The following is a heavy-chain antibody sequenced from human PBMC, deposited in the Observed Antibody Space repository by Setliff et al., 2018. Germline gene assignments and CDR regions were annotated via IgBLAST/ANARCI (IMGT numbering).Heavy chain of an antibody. J-gene: IGHJ1*01. Sequence: ETLSLTCTVYGASFSDYYWGWIRQPPGKGLEWIAEINHSGSTNYNPSLQSRVTISIDTSRNQFSLRLTSVTAADTAVYYCARVDFTMLQGVLGQWGQGTLVTVSS. CDR3: ARVDFTMLQGVLGQ. CDR2: INHSGST. D-gene: IGHD3-10*01. V-gene: IGHV4-34*01. CDR1: GASFSDYY.